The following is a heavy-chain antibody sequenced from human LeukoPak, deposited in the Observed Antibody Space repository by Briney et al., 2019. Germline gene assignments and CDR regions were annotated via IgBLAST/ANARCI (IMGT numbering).Heavy chain of an antibody. V-gene: IGHV1-2*02. CDR3: AKHLWFGDTGYFDS. D-gene: IGHD3-10*01. J-gene: IGHJ4*02. Sequence: ASVKVSCKASGYTFTDYYIQWLRQAPGQGPEWMGWVKPDSGDTYYAQKLQGRFTMTRDTSISTAFMELSMLTSADTAVYYRAKHLWFGDTGYFDSWGQGTLVVVSS. CDR1: GYTFTDYY. CDR2: VKPDSGDT.